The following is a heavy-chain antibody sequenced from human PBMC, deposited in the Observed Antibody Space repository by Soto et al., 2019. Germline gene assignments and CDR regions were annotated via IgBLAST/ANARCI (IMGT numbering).Heavy chain of an antibody. CDR2: ISYDGSNK. D-gene: IGHD3-10*01. J-gene: IGHJ6*02. V-gene: IGHV3-30-3*01. CDR1: GFTFSSYA. CDR3: ARDRVAVSGGYYYYGMDV. Sequence: HPGGSLRLSCAASGFTFSSYAMHWVRQAPGKGLEWVAVISYDGSNKYYADTVKGRFTISRDNSKNTLYLQMNSLRAEDTAVYYCARDRVAVSGGYYYYGMDVWGQGTTVTV.